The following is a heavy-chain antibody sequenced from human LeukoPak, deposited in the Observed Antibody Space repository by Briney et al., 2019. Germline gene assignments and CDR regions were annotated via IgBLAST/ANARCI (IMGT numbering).Heavy chain of an antibody. D-gene: IGHD3-10*01. CDR1: GGSISSSNW. V-gene: IGHV4-4*02. CDR2: IYHSGST. CDR3: ARQRFTMRAYAGNWFDP. Sequence: SGTLSLTCAVSGGSISSSNWWSWVRQPPGKGLEWIGEIYHSGSTNYSPSFQGRVTISADKSISTAYLQWSSLKASDTAMYYCARQRFTMRAYAGNWFDPWGQGTLVTVSS. J-gene: IGHJ5*02.